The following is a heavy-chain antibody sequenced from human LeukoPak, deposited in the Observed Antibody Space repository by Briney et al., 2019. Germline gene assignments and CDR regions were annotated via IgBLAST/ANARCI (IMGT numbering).Heavy chain of an antibody. CDR2: IRYDGRNK. CDR1: KFTFSIYW. CDR3: AKDSLRERIVGSTTRGVNDY. D-gene: IGHD1-26*01. J-gene: IGHJ4*02. V-gene: IGHV3-30*02. Sequence: GGSLRLSCATSKFTFSIYWMTWVRQAPGKGLEWVAFIRYDGRNKYYADSVKGRFTISRDNSKNTLYLQMNSLRGEDTAVYYCAKDSLRERIVGSTTRGVNDYWGQGTLVTVSS.